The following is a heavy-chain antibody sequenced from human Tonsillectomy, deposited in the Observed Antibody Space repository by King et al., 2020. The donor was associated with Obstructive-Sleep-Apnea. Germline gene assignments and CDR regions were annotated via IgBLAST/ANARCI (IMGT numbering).Heavy chain of an antibody. CDR1: GGSISSGDYY. Sequence: VQLQESGPGLVKPSQTLSLTCTVSGGSISSGDYYWSWIRQPPGKGLEWIGYIYYSGSTYYNPSLNSRVTISVDTSKNQFSLKLSSVTAADTAVYYCARDTGVAAAGTGYFDLWGRGTLVTVSS. J-gene: IGHJ2*01. D-gene: IGHD6-13*01. CDR3: ARDTGVAAAGTGYFDL. CDR2: IYYSGST. V-gene: IGHV4-30-4*01.